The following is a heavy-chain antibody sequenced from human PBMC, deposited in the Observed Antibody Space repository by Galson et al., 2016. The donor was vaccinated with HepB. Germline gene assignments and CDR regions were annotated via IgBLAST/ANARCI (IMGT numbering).Heavy chain of an antibody. D-gene: IGHD6-6*01. CDR3: ARSLGSRSPFDH. CDR1: GFTFASYI. Sequence: SLRLSCAASGFTFASYIMVWVRQAPGKGLEWVASITSGSTYKDYADSVKGRFTISRDNAENSLYLQMNSLTVEDTAVYYCARSLGSRSPFDHWGQGTLVTVSS. J-gene: IGHJ4*02. V-gene: IGHV3-21*01. CDR2: ITSGSTYK.